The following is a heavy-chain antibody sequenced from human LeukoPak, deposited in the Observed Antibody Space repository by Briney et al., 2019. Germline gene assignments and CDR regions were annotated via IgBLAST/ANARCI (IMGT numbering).Heavy chain of an antibody. D-gene: IGHD6-19*01. CDR1: GFTFSSYG. J-gene: IGHJ5*02. CDR3: AKASLAVAGIFDP. Sequence: PGRSLRLSCAASGFTFSSYGMHWVRQAPGKGLEWVAVIWYDGSNKYYADSVKGRFTISRDNSKNTLYLQMNSLRAEDTAVYCCAKASLAVAGIFDPWGQGTLVTVSS. CDR2: IWYDGSNK. V-gene: IGHV3-33*06.